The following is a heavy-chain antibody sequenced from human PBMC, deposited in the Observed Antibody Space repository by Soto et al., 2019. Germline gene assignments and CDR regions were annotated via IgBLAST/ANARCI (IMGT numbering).Heavy chain of an antibody. Sequence: GASVKVSCKASGGTFSRYTISWVRQAPGQGLEWMGRIIPILAMANNAQKFQGRVTITADKSTSTAYMELTSLRSEDTAVYYCAGGVAGNSGYDPYFDYWGQGTLVTVSS. D-gene: IGHD5-12*01. V-gene: IGHV1-69*02. J-gene: IGHJ4*02. CDR1: GGTFSRYT. CDR3: AGGVAGNSGYDPYFDY. CDR2: IIPILAMA.